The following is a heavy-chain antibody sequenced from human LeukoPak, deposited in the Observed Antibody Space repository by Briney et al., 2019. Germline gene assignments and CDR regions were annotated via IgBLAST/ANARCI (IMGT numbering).Heavy chain of an antibody. D-gene: IGHD6-19*01. Sequence: PETLSLTCAVSGGSIRSYSRSWIRQPAGKGLEWVGRIYISGSTTYNPSPKSRDTMSVDTSMNQFSLRLSTMITAESSAYYCVGCLRRSVMAGTYYCYYGMDVWGQGTTVTVSS. CDR3: VGCLRRSVMAGTYYCYYGMDV. V-gene: IGHV4-59*10. J-gene: IGHJ6*02. CDR1: GGSIRSYS. CDR2: IYISGST.